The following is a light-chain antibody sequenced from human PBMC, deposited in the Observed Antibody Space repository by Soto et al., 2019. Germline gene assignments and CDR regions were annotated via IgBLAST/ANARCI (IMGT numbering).Light chain of an antibody. Sequence: EIVMTQSPATLSVSPGERATLSCRASHSVSSNLAWYQQKPGQAPRLLIYAASTRAAGIPARFTGSGSGTEFTLTISSLQSEDFALYYCQQYDNWPPFTFGQGTRLEIK. V-gene: IGKV3-15*01. J-gene: IGKJ5*01. CDR2: AAS. CDR3: QQYDNWPPFT. CDR1: HSVSSN.